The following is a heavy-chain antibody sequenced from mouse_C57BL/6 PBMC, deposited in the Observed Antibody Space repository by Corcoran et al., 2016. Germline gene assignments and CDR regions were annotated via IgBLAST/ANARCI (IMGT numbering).Heavy chain of an antibody. J-gene: IGHJ4*01. Sequence: QIQLVQSGPELKKPGETVKISCKASGYTFTTYGMSWVKQAPGKGLKWMGWINTYSGVPTYADDFKGRFAFSLETSASTAYLQINNLKNEDTATYFCARPLSYYGSSYYAMDYWGQGTSVTVSS. CDR2: INTYSGVP. D-gene: IGHD1-1*01. V-gene: IGHV9-3*01. CDR3: ARPLSYYGSSYYAMDY. CDR1: GYTFTTYG.